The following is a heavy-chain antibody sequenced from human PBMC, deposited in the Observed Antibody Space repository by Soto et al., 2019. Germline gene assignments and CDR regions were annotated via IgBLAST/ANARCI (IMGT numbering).Heavy chain of an antibody. CDR2: IYPGDSDT. V-gene: IGHV5-51*01. Sequence: PGESLKISCKGSGYSFTSYWIGWVRQMPGKGLEWMGIIYPGDSDTRYSPSFQGQVTISADKSISTAYLQWSSLKASDTAMYYCARAVHGELWLSDYYYYGMDVWGQGTTVTRLL. J-gene: IGHJ6*02. D-gene: IGHD5-18*01. CDR3: ARAVHGELWLSDYYYYGMDV. CDR1: GYSFTSYW.